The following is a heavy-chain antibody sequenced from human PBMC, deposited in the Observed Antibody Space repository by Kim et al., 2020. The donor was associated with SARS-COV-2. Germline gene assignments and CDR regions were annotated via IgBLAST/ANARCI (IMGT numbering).Heavy chain of an antibody. J-gene: IGHJ4*02. D-gene: IGHD3-9*01. CDR3: ARRILTGYVYYFDY. V-gene: IGHV5-51*01. Sequence: TPSFQGQVTNSADKSISTAYLQWSSLKASDTAMYYCARRILTGYVYYFDYWGQGTLVTVSS.